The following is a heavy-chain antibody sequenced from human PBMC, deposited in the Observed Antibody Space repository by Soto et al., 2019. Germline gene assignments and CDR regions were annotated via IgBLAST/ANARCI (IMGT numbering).Heavy chain of an antibody. CDR1: GYTFTSYG. J-gene: IGHJ6*02. V-gene: IGHV1-3*01. D-gene: IGHD3-22*01. Sequence: ASVKVSCKASGYTFTSYGIHWVRQAPGQRLEWTGWINAGNGNTKYSEKFQCRVTITRDTSASTAYLELSSLRSEDTAVYYCARDPNDSSAYYHPYYYGMDVWGQGTTVTVSS. CDR3: ARDPNDSSAYYHPYYYGMDV. CDR2: INAGNGNT.